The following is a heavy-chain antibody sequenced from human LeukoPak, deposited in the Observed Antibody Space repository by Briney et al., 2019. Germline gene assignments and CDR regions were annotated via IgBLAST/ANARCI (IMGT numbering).Heavy chain of an antibody. V-gene: IGHV1-18*01. CDR1: GYTFTTYG. D-gene: IGHD2-2*01. Sequence: GASVKVSCKASGYTFTTYGASWVRQAPGQGLEWMGWIDANSANTNYVQKFQGRVTMTTDTSTSTAYMELRSLRSDDTAVYYCASRVGRGVQADDAFDIWGQGTMVTVSS. J-gene: IGHJ3*02. CDR2: IDANSANT. CDR3: ASRVGRGVQADDAFDI.